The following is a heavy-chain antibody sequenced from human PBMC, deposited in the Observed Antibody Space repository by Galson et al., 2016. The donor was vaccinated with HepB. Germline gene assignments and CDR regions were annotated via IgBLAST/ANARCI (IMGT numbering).Heavy chain of an antibody. CDR1: GYSFSSYW. V-gene: IGHV5-51*01. CDR3: ARRTAPDSSAVADFNSHYAMDV. J-gene: IGHJ6*02. D-gene: IGHD6-19*01. CDR2: LYPGDSDT. Sequence: QSGAEVKKPGESLTITCQGSGYSFSSYWVACVRQMPGKGLDWMVILYPGDSDTRSSPSFPGPLTISAEKSSSTAYLQWSSLKVSETATNYCARRTAPDSSAVADFNSHYAMDVWGQGSTVTVSS.